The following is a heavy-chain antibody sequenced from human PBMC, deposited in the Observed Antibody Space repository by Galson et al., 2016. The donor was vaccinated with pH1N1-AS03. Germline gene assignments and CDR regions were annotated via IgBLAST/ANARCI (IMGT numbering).Heavy chain of an antibody. CDR2: INGDASST. Sequence: SLRLSCAASGVGFSTYCKYWVRQAPGKGLEWLARINGDASSTNYADSVTGRFTISRDNAKNTQHLQMHSLRVEDKANYFCEREVGSSGWFDACDLWGQGTVVTVSS. D-gene: IGHD6-19*01. V-gene: IGHV3-74*01. CDR3: EREVGSSGWFDACDL. J-gene: IGHJ3*01. CDR1: GVGFSTYC.